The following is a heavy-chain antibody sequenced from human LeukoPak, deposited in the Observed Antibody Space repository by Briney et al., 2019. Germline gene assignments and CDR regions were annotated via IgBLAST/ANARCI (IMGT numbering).Heavy chain of an antibody. CDR1: DDSINSNGYY. CDR3: TRSGGLNFDY. Sequence: SETLPLTCTVSDDSINSNGYYWGWIRQPPGQGLEWIGNVDYGGSTFYNPSLKSRVIISVDTSKNLFSLNLTSMTAADTAVYYCTRSGGLNFDYWGQGTLATVSS. D-gene: IGHD2-15*01. V-gene: IGHV4-39*02. J-gene: IGHJ4*02. CDR2: VDYGGST.